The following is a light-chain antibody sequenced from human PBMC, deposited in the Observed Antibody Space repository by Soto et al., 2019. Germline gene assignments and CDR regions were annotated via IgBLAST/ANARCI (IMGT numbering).Light chain of an antibody. CDR1: QSVTSN. CDR3: QQYNNWRALT. J-gene: IGKJ4*01. V-gene: IGKV3-15*01. Sequence: EIVMTQSPATLSVSPGERATLSCRARQSVTSNLAWYQQKPGQAPGPIIYGASNTGTGSPDRFSGSGSGTEFTLTISILQSEDFAVYYCQQYNNWRALTFGGGTKVDI. CDR2: GAS.